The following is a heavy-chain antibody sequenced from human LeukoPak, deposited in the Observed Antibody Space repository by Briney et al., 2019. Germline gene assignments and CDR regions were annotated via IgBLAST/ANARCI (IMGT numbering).Heavy chain of an antibody. CDR3: ARDLRYSSGHFDY. CDR2: ITSYTANT. Sequence: ITSYTANTNSPQKLQGRLTMTTDTSTSTAYMELRSLRSDDTAVYYCARDLRYSSGHFDYWGQGTLVTVSS. V-gene: IGHV1-18*01. D-gene: IGHD6-19*01. J-gene: IGHJ4*02.